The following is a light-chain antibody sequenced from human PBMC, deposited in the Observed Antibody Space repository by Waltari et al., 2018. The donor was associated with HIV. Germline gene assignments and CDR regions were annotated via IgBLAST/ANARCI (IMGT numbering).Light chain of an antibody. J-gene: IGKJ1*01. CDR2: LGS. V-gene: IGKV2-28*01. Sequence: IVVTQSPLSLPVTPGEPASISCTPNQSLLYPNGYHYLHWYLQTPVQSPQLLIYLGSNRASGVPDRFSGSGSGTHFTLKISRLQTEDVGVYYCMQALQIPWTFGQGTKVEIK. CDR3: MQALQIPWT. CDR1: QSLLYPNGYHY.